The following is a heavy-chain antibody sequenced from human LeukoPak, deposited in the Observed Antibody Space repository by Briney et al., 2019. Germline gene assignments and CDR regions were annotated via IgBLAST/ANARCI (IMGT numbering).Heavy chain of an antibody. CDR2: IQYDGSNK. V-gene: IGHV3-30*02. J-gene: IGHJ4*02. D-gene: IGHD3-10*01. CDR1: GFTFSDYY. CDR3: AKGAHYSGSGNYRRGHYFDY. Sequence: GGSLRLSCAASGFTFSDYYMSWIRQAPGKGLDWVAFIQYDGSNKYYSDSVKGRFTISRDNSKNTLYLQMNSLRAEDTAVYYCAKGAHYSGSGNYRRGHYFDYWGQGTLVTVSS.